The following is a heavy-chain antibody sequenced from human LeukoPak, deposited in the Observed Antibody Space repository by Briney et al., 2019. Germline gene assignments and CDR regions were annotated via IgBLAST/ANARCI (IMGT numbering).Heavy chain of an antibody. CDR1: GFTFSSYW. J-gene: IGHJ4*02. CDR3: ARGCDYDYVWGSYRYTDFDY. Sequence: PGGSLRLSCAASGFTFSSYWMSWVRQAPGKGLEWVANIKQDGSEKYYVDSVKGRFTISRDNAKNSLYLQMNSLRAEDTAVYYCARGCDYDYVWGSYRYTDFDYWGQGTLVTVSS. CDR2: IKQDGSEK. V-gene: IGHV3-7*04. D-gene: IGHD3-16*02.